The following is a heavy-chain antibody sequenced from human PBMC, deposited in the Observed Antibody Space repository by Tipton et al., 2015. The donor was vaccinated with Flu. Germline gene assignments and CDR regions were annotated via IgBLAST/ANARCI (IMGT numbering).Heavy chain of an antibody. CDR3: ARRDYSNYVSEPKNWFDP. J-gene: IGHJ5*02. CDR2: INPSEST. V-gene: IGHV4-34*01. Sequence: GLVKPSETLSLTCAVYGGSFSGYNLSWIRQPPGKGLEWIGEINPSESTNYNPSLKSRVTISLDKSKNQFSLRLVSMTATDTAVYYCARRDYSNYVSEPKNWFDPWGQGILVTVSS. D-gene: IGHD4-11*01. CDR1: GGSFSGYN.